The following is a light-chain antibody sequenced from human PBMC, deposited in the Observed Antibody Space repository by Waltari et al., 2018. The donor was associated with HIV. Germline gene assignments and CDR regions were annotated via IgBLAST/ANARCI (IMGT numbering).Light chain of an antibody. J-gene: IGLJ2*01. Sequence: SYELTQPPAVSVSPGQPASITYSGENLEKKYISWYQQRPGQSPIMVIYQDGERPSGIPERFSGSNSANTATLTISGTQAMDEADYYCQAWDDSTAVFGGGTKLTVL. CDR2: QDG. CDR3: QAWDDSTAV. CDR1: NLEKKY. V-gene: IGLV3-1*01.